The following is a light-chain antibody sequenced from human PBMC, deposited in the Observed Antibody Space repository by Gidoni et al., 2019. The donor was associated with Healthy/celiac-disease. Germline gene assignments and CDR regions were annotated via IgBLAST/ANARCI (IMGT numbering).Light chain of an antibody. CDR2: DAS. Sequence: PGERATLSCRASQSVSSYLDWYQQKPGQAPRLLIYDASNRATGIPARFIGSGSGTDFTLTISSLEPEDFAVDYCQQRSNLLTFGGGTKVEIK. J-gene: IGKJ4*01. CDR1: QSVSSY. CDR3: QQRSNLLT. V-gene: IGKV3-11*01.